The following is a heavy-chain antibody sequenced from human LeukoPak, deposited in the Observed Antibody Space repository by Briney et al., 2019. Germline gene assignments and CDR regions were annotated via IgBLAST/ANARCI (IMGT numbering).Heavy chain of an antibody. CDR2: IKQDGSEK. CDR1: GFTFSTYW. D-gene: IGHD4-17*01. Sequence: GGSLRLSCAASGFTFSTYWMSWVRQAPGKGLEWLANIKQDGSEKYYVDSVKGRFTISRDNAKNSLYLQMNSLRVEDTAVYYCTRAHFMTSVTISLVLDYWGQGTLVTVSS. CDR3: TRAHFMTSVTISLVLDY. J-gene: IGHJ4*02. V-gene: IGHV3-7*04.